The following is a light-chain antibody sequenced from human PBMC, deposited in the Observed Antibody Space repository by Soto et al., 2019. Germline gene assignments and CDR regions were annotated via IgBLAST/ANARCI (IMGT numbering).Light chain of an antibody. CDR3: QQSYNPPLT. Sequence: DIVMTQSPDSLAVSLGERATINCKSSQTVLYNSKNKNYLAWYQQKPGQPPKLLISWASTRESGVPDRFSGSGSGTDFTLXXXSLQAEDVAVYYCQQSYNPPLTFGGGTRVEIK. CDR1: QTVLYNSKNKNY. J-gene: IGKJ4*01. V-gene: IGKV4-1*01. CDR2: WAS.